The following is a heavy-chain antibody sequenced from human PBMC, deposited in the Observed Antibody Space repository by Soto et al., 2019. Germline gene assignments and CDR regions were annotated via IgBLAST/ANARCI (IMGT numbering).Heavy chain of an antibody. V-gene: IGHV3-21*01. J-gene: IGHJ4*02. CDR2: ISSSSNYI. D-gene: IGHD3-10*01. Sequence: DWVRQAPGKGLEWVSSISSSSNYIYSADSVKGRFTISRDNAKNSLYLQMNSLRAEDTAVYYCARGSPGVGYWGQGTLVTVSS. CDR3: ARGSPGVGY.